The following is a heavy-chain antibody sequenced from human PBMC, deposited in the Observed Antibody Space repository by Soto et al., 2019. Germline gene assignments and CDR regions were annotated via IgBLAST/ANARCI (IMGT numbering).Heavy chain of an antibody. Sequence: PGESLKISCKGSGYSFTSYWIGWVRQMPGKGLEWMGIIYPGDSNTRYSPSLQGQVAISVDKSINTAYLQWSSLKASDTAMYYCARLGYSRGGEYFHHGGQGTLVTVSS. CDR3: ARLGYSRGGEYFHH. CDR2: IYPGDSNT. CDR1: GYSFTSYW. D-gene: IGHD6-25*01. J-gene: IGHJ1*01. V-gene: IGHV5-51*01.